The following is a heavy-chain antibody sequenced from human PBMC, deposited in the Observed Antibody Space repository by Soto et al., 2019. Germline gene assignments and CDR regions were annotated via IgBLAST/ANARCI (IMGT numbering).Heavy chain of an antibody. J-gene: IGHJ3*02. CDR2: INSDGSST. CDR3: ASVHLVGAKRGYAFDI. D-gene: IGHD1-26*01. Sequence: QAGGSLRLSCAASGFTFSSYWMHWVRQAPGKGLVWVSRINSDGSSTSYADSVKGRFTISRDNAKNTLYLQMNSLRAEDTAVYYCASVHLVGAKRGYAFDIWGQGTMVTVSS. V-gene: IGHV3-74*01. CDR1: GFTFSSYW.